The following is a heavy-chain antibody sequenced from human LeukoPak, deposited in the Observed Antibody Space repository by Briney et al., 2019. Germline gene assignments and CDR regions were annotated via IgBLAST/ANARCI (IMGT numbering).Heavy chain of an antibody. CDR1: GYTFTGYY. V-gene: IGHV1-2*02. J-gene: IGHJ4*02. D-gene: IGHD5-18*01. CDR3: ARGDVDTAMVTPDY. Sequence: ASVKVSCKASGYTFTGYYMHWVRQAPGQGLEWIEWINPNSGGTNNEQKFQGRVTMTRDTSISTAYMELSRLRFDDTAVYYCARGDVDTAMVTPDYWGQGTLVTVSS. CDR2: INPNSGGT.